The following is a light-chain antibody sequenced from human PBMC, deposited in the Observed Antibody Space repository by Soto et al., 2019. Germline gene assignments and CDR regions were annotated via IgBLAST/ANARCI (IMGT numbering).Light chain of an antibody. CDR2: EVS. CDR1: STDVGSYKY. Sequence: QSVLTQPASVSGSPGQSITISCTGTSTDVGSYKYVSWYQQHPGKAPKLMIYEVSNRPSGVSNRFSGSKSGNTASLTISGLQAEDEADYYCSSFTSSSTLDFGTGTKVTVL. CDR3: SSFTSSSTLD. J-gene: IGLJ1*01. V-gene: IGLV2-14*01.